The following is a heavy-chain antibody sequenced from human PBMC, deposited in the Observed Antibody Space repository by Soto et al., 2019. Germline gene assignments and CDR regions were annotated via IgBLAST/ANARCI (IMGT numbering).Heavy chain of an antibody. J-gene: IGHJ6*03. CDR1: GYNFTSYD. CDR3: ARRNILGGGFGLYYYYYLDV. CDR2: MNSNSGNT. D-gene: IGHD1-26*01. Sequence: QVQLVQSGAEVRKPGASVKVSCKASGYNFTSYDINWVRQATGQGLEWMGWMNSNSGNTGYAQKFQGRVTMTRNTSIRTAYQELSSLRSEDTAVYYCARRNILGGGFGLYYYYYLDVWGKGTTVTVSS. V-gene: IGHV1-8*01.